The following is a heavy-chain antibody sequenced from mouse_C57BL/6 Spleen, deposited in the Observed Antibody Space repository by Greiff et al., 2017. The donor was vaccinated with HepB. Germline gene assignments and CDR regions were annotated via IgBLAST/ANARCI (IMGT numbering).Heavy chain of an antibody. CDR3: ARRDLYYYGSIYYAMDY. V-gene: IGHV2-9-1*01. J-gene: IGHJ4*01. CDR2: IWTGGGT. CDR1: GFSLTSYA. Sequence: QVQLKESGPGLVAPSQSLSITCTVSGFSLTSYAISWVRQPPGKGLEWLGVIWTGGGTNYNSALKSRLSISKDNSKSQVFLKMNSLQTDDTARYYCARRDLYYYGSIYYAMDYWGQGTSVTVSS. D-gene: IGHD1-1*01.